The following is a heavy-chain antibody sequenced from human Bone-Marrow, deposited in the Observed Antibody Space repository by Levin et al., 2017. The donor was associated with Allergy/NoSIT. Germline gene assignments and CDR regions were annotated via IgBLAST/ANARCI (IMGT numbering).Heavy chain of an antibody. CDR1: GFTLSTYA. D-gene: IGHD6-19*01. Sequence: GGSLRLSCAGSGFTLSTYALTWVRQAPGKGLEWVSTISSSGDNTDYADSVKGRFAISRDNSDNTLYLVMNSLRDDDTAVYYCASDITVLSWGSGPRGGYFLHWGQGTLVTVSS. V-gene: IGHV3-23*01. J-gene: IGHJ1*01. CDR2: ISSSGDNT. CDR3: ASDITVLSWGSGPRGGYFLH.